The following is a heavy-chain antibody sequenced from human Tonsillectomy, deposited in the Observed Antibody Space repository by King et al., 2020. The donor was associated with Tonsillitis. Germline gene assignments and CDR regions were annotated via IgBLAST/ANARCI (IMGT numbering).Heavy chain of an antibody. Sequence: VQLVESGGGLVQPGGSLRLSCAASGFTFSSYRMHWVRQAPGKGLVWVSRINSDGSSTSYADSVKGRFTISRDNAKNTLYLQMNSLRAEDTAVYYCAMGYYDGAGSFYGMDVWGQGTTVTVSS. CDR3: AMGYYDGAGSFYGMDV. V-gene: IGHV3-74*02. D-gene: IGHD3-10*01. J-gene: IGHJ6*02. CDR2: INSDGSST. CDR1: GFTFSSYR.